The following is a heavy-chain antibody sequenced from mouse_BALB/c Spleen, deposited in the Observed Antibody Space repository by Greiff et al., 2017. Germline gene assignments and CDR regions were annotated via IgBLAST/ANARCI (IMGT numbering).Heavy chain of an antibody. J-gene: IGHJ2*01. Sequence: VKLMESGPGLVAPSQSLSITCTVSGFSLTSYGVHWVRQPPGKGLEWLGVIWAGGSTNYNSALMSRLSISKDNSKSQVFLKMNSLQTDDTAMYYCAREGEAYYGNYFDYWGQGTTLTVSS. D-gene: IGHD2-10*01. CDR3: AREGEAYYGNYFDY. CDR2: IWAGGST. V-gene: IGHV2-9*02. CDR1: GFSLTSYG.